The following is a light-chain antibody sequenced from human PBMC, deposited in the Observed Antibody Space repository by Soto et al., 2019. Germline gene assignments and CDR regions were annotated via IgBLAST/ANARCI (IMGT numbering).Light chain of an antibody. CDR1: QSVSSSY. J-gene: IGKJ1*01. CDR3: QQYGSSQWT. CDR2: GAS. V-gene: IGKV3-20*01. Sequence: EIVLTQSPGTLSLSPGERATLSCRASQSVSSSYLAWYQQKPGQAPRLLIYGASTRATGIPARFSGSGSGTEFTLTISSLQSEDFGVYYCQQYGSSQWTFGQGTKVDIK.